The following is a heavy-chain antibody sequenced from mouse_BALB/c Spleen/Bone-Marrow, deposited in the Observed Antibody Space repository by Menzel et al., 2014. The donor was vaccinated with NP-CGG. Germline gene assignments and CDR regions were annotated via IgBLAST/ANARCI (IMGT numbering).Heavy chain of an antibody. V-gene: IGHV1-7*01. CDR3: ARPYGNYYLDY. J-gene: IGHJ4*01. D-gene: IGHD2-1*01. Sequence: VKVVESGAELAKPGALVKMSCKASGYTFTSYWMHWVKQRPGQGLEWIGYINPSTGYTEYNQKFKDKATLTADKSSSTAYMQLSSLTSEDSAVYYCARPYGNYYLDYWGQGTSVTVSS. CDR2: INPSTGYT. CDR1: GYTFTSYW.